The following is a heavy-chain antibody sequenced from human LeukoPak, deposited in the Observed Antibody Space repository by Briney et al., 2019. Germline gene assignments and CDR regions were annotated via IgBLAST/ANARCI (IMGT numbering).Heavy chain of an antibody. Sequence: GGSLRLSRAASGLTVSSNYMSWVRQAPGKGLEWVSAIYSGGSTYYADSVKGRFTISRDNSKNTLYLQMNSLRAEDTAVYYCARENFQYWAQGTLVTVSS. CDR1: GLTVSSNY. CDR2: IYSGGST. J-gene: IGHJ4*02. CDR3: ARENFQY. V-gene: IGHV3-53*01.